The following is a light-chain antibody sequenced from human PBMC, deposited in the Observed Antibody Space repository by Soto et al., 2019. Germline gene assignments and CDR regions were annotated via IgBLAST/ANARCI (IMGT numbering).Light chain of an antibody. Sequence: QLTQSPSSLSASVGDSVTITCRASQGISSYLAWFQQTPGKAPKLLIYAASTLQSGVPSRFSGGGSGTDFTLTISSLQPEDFATYYCQQLKSYPLTFGQGTRLEIK. CDR3: QQLKSYPLT. J-gene: IGKJ5*01. V-gene: IGKV1-9*01. CDR2: AAS. CDR1: QGISSY.